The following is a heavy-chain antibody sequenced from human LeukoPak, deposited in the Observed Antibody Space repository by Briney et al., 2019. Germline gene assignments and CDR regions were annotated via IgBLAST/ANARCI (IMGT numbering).Heavy chain of an antibody. J-gene: IGHJ4*02. Sequence: ASVKVSCKASGYTFTSYGISWVRQAPGQGLEWMGWISAYNGNTNYAQKLQGRVTMTTDTSTSTAYMELRSLRSDDTAVYYCARDRAPRPGEVSYFDYWGQGTLVTVSS. CDR2: ISAYNGNT. V-gene: IGHV1-18*01. CDR3: ARDRAPRPGEVSYFDY. D-gene: IGHD6-6*01. CDR1: GYTFTSYG.